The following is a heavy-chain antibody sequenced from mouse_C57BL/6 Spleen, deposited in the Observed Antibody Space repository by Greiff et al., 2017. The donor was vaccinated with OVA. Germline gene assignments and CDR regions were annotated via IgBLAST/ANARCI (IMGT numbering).Heavy chain of an antibody. V-gene: IGHV5-17*01. J-gene: IGHJ3*01. D-gene: IGHD1-1*02. Sequence: EVKVVESGGGLVKPGGSLKLPCAASGFTFSDYGMHWVRQAPEKGLGWVAYISSGSSTFYYADSVKGRFTISRDNAKNTLFLQMTSLRSEDTAMYYCARMVGHWGQGTLVTVSA. CDR2: ISSGSSTF. CDR3: ARMVGH. CDR1: GFTFSDYG.